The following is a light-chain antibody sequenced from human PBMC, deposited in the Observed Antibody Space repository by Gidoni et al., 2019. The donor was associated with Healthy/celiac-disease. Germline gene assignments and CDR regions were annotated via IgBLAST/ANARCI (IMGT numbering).Light chain of an antibody. CDR1: QSVLYSSNNNNY. CDR3: QQYYSTPHT. Sequence: DIVMTQSPDSLAVSLGERATIKCKSSQSVLYSSNNNNYLAWYQQKPGQPPKLLIYWASTRESGVPDRFSGSGSGTDFTLTISSLQAEDVAVYYCQQYYSTPHTFGQGTKLQIK. CDR2: WAS. V-gene: IGKV4-1*01. J-gene: IGKJ2*01.